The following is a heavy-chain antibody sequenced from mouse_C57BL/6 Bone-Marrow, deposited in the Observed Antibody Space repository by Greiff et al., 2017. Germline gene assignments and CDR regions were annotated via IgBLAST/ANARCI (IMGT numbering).Heavy chain of an antibody. Sequence: VQLQQSGAELVRPGASVKLSCTASGFNIKDDYMHWVKQRPEQGLEWIGWIDPENGDTEYAPKFQGKATITADTSSNTAYLQLSSLTSEDTAVYYCTTAISTVSRGYAMDYWGQGTSVTVSS. CDR2: IDPENGDT. D-gene: IGHD1-1*01. J-gene: IGHJ4*01. V-gene: IGHV14-4*01. CDR3: TTAISTVSRGYAMDY. CDR1: GFNIKDDY.